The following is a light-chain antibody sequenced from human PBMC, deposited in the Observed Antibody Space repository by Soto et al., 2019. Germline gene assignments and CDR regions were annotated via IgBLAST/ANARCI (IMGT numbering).Light chain of an antibody. CDR3: MQALQTPLT. Sequence: DLVMTQSPLSLPVTPGEPASISCRSSQSLLHSNGYNYLDWYLQKPGQSPQLLIYLGSNRASGVPDRFSGSGSGTDFTLKISSVEAEDVGVYYGMQALQTPLTFGGGTKVEIK. J-gene: IGKJ4*01. V-gene: IGKV2-28*01. CDR2: LGS. CDR1: QSLLHSNGYNY.